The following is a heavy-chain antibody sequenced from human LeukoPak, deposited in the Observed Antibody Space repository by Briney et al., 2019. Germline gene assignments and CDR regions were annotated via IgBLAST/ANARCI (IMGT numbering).Heavy chain of an antibody. CDR1: GFTFSSYG. D-gene: IGHD3-9*01. CDR2: ISYDGSNK. J-gene: IGHJ4*02. Sequence: GGSLRLSCVASGFTFSSYGMHWVRQAPGKGLEWVAVISYDGSNKYYADSVKGRFTISRDNSKNTLYLQMNSLRAEDTAAYYCAKGYYFDILSGYSSLDSWGQGTLVTVSS. CDR3: AKGYYFDILSGYSSLDS. V-gene: IGHV3-30*18.